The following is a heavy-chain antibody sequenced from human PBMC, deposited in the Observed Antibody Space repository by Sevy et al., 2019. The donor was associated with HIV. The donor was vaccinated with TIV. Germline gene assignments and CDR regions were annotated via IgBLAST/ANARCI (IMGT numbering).Heavy chain of an antibody. D-gene: IGHD2-2*01. Sequence: SETLSLTCAVYGGSFSGYYWSWIRQPPGKGLEWIGEINHSGSTNYNPSLKSRVTISVDTSKNQFSVKLSSVTAADTAVYYCARASGAIFDVVVPAAREGYYFDYWGQGTLVTVSS. CDR3: ARASGAIFDVVVPAAREGYYFDY. CDR2: INHSGST. CDR1: GGSFSGYY. V-gene: IGHV4-34*01. J-gene: IGHJ4*02.